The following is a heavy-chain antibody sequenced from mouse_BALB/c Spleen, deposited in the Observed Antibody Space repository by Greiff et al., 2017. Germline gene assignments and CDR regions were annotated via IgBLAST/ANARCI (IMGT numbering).Heavy chain of an antibody. J-gene: IGHJ2*01. D-gene: IGHD2-3*01. CDR1: GFTFSSYA. Sequence: EVKVVESGGGLVKPGGSLKLSCAASGFTFSSYAMSWVRQTPEKRLEWVASISSGGSTYYPDSVKGRFTISRDNARNILYLQMSSLRSEDTAMYYCARDDDGYYFDYWGQGTTLTVSS. V-gene: IGHV5-6-5*01. CDR2: ISSGGST. CDR3: ARDDDGYYFDY.